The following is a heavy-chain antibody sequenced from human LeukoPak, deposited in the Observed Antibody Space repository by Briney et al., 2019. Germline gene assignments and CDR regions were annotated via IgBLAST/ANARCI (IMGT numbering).Heavy chain of an antibody. CDR2: TSVIGGRT. J-gene: IGHJ6*04. CDR1: GFTFSSYT. CDR3: ATDLRRDPAAGIVDV. D-gene: IGHD6-13*01. Sequence: GGSLRLSCAASGFTFSSYTVNWVRQAPGKGLEWVSATSVIGGRTYYADSVKGRFTISRDNSNNTLFLQMNSLRADDTAIYYCATDLRRDPAAGIVDVWGKGTTVTVSS. V-gene: IGHV3-23*01.